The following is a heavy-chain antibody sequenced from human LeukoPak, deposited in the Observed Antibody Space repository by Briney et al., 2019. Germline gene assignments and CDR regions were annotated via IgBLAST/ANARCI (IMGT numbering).Heavy chain of an antibody. J-gene: IGHJ5*02. CDR3: AKLGT. CDR2: IAYDGSRK. CDR1: GFTFSGYG. Sequence: PGGSLRLSCAASGFTFSGYGMHWVRQAPGKGLEWVTGIAYDGSRKHYADSVKGRFTISRDNSRNTMDLQMNSLRVEDTAVYYCAKLGTWGQGSLVTVSS. V-gene: IGHV3-30*18.